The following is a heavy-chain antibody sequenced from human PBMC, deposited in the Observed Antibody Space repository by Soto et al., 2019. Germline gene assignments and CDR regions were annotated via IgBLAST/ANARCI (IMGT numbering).Heavy chain of an antibody. Sequence: QVQLQESGPGLVKPSETLSLTCTVSGGSISSGGPYWSWIRQHPGKGLEWIGYIYYSGSTYYNPSLESRITIPIDTSKNQFSLKVSSVTAADTAVYYCARRRSGGDRIFDYWGQGTLVTVSS. D-gene: IGHD2-15*01. CDR1: GGSISSGGPY. CDR3: ARRRSGGDRIFDY. J-gene: IGHJ4*02. CDR2: IYYSGST. V-gene: IGHV4-31*03.